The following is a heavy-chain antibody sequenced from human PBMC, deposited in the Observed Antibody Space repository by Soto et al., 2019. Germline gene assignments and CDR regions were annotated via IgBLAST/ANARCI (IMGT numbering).Heavy chain of an antibody. CDR2: IKTDGSST. V-gene: IGHV3-74*01. Sequence: GSLRLSCAASGFTFSSYWMHWVRQAPGKGLVWVSRIKTDGSSTSYADSVKGRFTISRDNARNTLYLQMNSLRAEDTAMYYCARETFDPWGQGTLVTVSS. CDR1: GFTFSSYW. J-gene: IGHJ5*02. CDR3: ARETFDP.